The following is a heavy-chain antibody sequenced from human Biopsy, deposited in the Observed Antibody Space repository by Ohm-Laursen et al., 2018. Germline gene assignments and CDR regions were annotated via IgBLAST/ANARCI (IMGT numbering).Heavy chain of an antibody. CDR2: IYYTGST. D-gene: IGHD3-22*01. CDR1: GVSISTYY. Sequence: SDTLSLTCAASGVSISTYYWSWIRQSPGRGLEWIAYIYYTGSTYYNPSLQSRVTISVDTSKNHFSLRLRSVTPADTAIYYCARDRGYYSDRTVPGYFDLWDRGTLVTVSS. CDR3: ARDRGYYSDRTVPGYFDL. J-gene: IGHJ2*01. V-gene: IGHV4-59*01.